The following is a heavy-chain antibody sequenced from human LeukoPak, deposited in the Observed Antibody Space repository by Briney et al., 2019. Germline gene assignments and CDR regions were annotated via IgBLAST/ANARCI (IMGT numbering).Heavy chain of an antibody. Sequence: GGSLRLSCAASGFIFSSYGMHWVRQSPGKGLEWVAFIRYEGTNKYYADSVKGRFTISRDDSKNTLYLQMSSLRAEDTAVYYCAKEKSSGWHDAFDIGGQGTTVTVSS. D-gene: IGHD6-19*01. V-gene: IGHV3-30*02. CDR1: GFIFSSYG. J-gene: IGHJ3*02. CDR2: IRYEGTNK. CDR3: AKEKSSGWHDAFDI.